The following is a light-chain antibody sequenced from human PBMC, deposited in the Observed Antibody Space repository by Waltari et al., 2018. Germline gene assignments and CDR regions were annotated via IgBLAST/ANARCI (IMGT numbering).Light chain of an antibody. J-gene: IGKJ5*01. CDR2: DAS. V-gene: IGKV3-11*01. CDR1: QSIRVE. Sequence: EIVLTQSPATLSLSPGERATLSCRASQSIRVEVAWYQQRPGQPPRLLISDASNRVTGIPGRFTGSVSGTDFTLTISSLEPEDSGVYYCQQRNDWPITFGQGTRLEIK. CDR3: QQRNDWPIT.